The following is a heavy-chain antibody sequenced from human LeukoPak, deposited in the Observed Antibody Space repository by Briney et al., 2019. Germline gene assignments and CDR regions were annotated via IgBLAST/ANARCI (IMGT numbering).Heavy chain of an antibody. D-gene: IGHD1-26*01. CDR3: TTGGVGATDFDY. CDR2: IKSKTDGGIT. V-gene: IGHV3-15*01. J-gene: IGHJ4*02. Sequence: GGSLRLSCAASGFTFSNAWMNWVRQAPGKGLEWVGRIKSKTDGGITDYAAPVKGRFTISRDDSKSTLYLQMNSLKTEDTAVYHCTTGGVGATDFDYWGQGTLVTVSS. CDR1: GFTFSNAW.